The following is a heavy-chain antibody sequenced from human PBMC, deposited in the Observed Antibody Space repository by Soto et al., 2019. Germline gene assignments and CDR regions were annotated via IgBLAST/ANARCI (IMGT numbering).Heavy chain of an antibody. CDR3: ARQPLEYSSSSLAFDI. Sequence: QLQLQESGPGLVKPSETLSLTCTVSGGSISSSSYYWGWIRQPPGKGLEWIGSIYYSGSTYYNPSLKSRVTISVDTSKNQFSLKLSSVTAADTAVYYCARQPLEYSSSSLAFDIWGQGTMVTVSS. CDR2: IYYSGST. V-gene: IGHV4-39*01. CDR1: GGSISSSSYY. J-gene: IGHJ3*02. D-gene: IGHD6-6*01.